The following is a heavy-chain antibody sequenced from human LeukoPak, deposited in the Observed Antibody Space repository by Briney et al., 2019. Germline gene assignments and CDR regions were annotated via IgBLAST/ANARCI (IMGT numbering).Heavy chain of an antibody. D-gene: IGHD3-10*01. V-gene: IGHV3-30*04. CDR2: ISYDGSNK. J-gene: IGHJ4*02. CDR1: GFTFSSYA. CDR3: AGEWSGGYQPTDY. Sequence: GGSLRLSCAASGFTFSSYAMHWVRRAPGKGLEWVAVISYDGSNKYYADSVKGRFTISRDNSKNTLYLQMNSLRAEDTAVYYCAGEWSGGYQPTDYWGQGTLVTVSS.